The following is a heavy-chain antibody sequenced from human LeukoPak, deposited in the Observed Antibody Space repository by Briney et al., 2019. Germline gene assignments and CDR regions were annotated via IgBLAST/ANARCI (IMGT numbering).Heavy chain of an antibody. D-gene: IGHD3-22*01. J-gene: IGHJ4*02. V-gene: IGHV1-18*01. CDR2: ISAYNGNT. CDR3: ARELYYYDSSGYEFDY. CDR1: GGTFSSYA. Sequence: ASVKVSCKASGGTFSSYAISWVRQAPGQGLEWMGWISAYNGNTNYAQKLQGRVTMTTDTSTSTAYMELRSLRSDDTAVYYCARELYYYDSSGYEFDYWGQGTLVTVSS.